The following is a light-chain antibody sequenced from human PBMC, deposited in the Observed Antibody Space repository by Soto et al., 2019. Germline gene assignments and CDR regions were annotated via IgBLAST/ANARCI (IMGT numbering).Light chain of an antibody. CDR3: MQPLQSWT. CDR2: LGS. CDR1: QSLLHSNGYNY. J-gene: IGKJ1*01. V-gene: IGKV2-28*01. Sequence: IVMTQSPLSLPVTPGEPASISCRSSQSLLHSNGYNYLDWYLQKPGQSPQLLIYLGSNRASGVPDRFSGSGSGTDFTLKISRVEAEDVGVYYCMQPLQSWTFGQGTKVDSK.